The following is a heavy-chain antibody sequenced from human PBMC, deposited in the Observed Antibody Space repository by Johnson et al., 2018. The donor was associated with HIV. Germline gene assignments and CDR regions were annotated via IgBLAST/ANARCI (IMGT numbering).Heavy chain of an antibody. J-gene: IGHJ3*02. Sequence: QVQLVESGGGVVQPGRSLRLSCAASGFTFSSYAMHWVRQAPGKGLEWVAVISYDGSNKYYADSVKGRFTISRANSKNTLYLQMNSLRAEDTAVYYCAREMAIAAAGHDAFDIWGQGTMVTVSS. CDR2: ISYDGSNK. CDR1: GFTFSSYA. D-gene: IGHD6-13*01. V-gene: IGHV3-30*04. CDR3: AREMAIAAAGHDAFDI.